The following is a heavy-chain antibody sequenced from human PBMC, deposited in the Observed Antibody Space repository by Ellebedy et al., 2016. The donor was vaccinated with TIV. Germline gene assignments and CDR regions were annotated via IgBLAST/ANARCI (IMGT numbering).Heavy chain of an antibody. CDR2: ISYSIYYSGST. D-gene: IGHD4-23*01. J-gene: IGHJ6*03. CDR1: GGSINSFY. Sequence: GSLRLSCTVSGGSINSFYWSWIRQPPGKGLEWIGYISYSIYYSGSTNYNPSLKSRVTISVDASENQFSLNLSSVTAADTAVYYCARHAATVGNHNMDVWGRGTTVTVS. V-gene: IGHV4-59*08. CDR3: ARHAATVGNHNMDV.